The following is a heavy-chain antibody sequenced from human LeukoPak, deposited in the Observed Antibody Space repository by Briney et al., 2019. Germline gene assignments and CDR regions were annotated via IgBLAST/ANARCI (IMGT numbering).Heavy chain of an antibody. CDR1: GGSISSYY. J-gene: IGHJ5*02. D-gene: IGHD6-13*01. V-gene: IGHV4-4*07. CDR2: IYTSGST. CDR3: ARDAKRVAATSKYNWFDP. Sequence: SETLSLTCTVSGGSISSYYWSLIRQPAGKGLEWIGRIYTSGSTNYNPSLKSRVTMSVDTSKNQFSLKLSSVTAADTAVYYCARDAKRVAATSKYNWFDPWGQGTLVTVSA.